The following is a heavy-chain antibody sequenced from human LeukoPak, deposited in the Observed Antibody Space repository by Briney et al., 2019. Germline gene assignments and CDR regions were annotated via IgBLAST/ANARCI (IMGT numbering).Heavy chain of an antibody. V-gene: IGHV3-30*18. J-gene: IGHJ4*02. Sequence: GGSLRLSCGASGFTFSSYDIHWVRQAPGKGLEWVAVISYDGSNKYYADSVKGRFTISRDNSKNTLYLQMNSLRAEDAAVYYCAKDSGGGTFDYWGQGTLVTVSS. D-gene: IGHD2-15*01. CDR2: ISYDGSNK. CDR3: AKDSGGGTFDY. CDR1: GFTFSSYD.